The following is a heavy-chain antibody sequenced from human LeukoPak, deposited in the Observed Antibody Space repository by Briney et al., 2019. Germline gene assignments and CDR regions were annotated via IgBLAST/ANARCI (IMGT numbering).Heavy chain of an antibody. V-gene: IGHV4-59*01. J-gene: IGHJ4*02. CDR2: IYYSGST. CDR3: ARGRGSFSRFLEWQTLYYFDY. Sequence: SETLSLTCTVSGGSISSYYWSWIRQPPGKGLEWIGYIYYSGSTNYNPSLKSRVTISVDTSKNQFSLKLSSVTAADTAVYYCARGRGSFSRFLEWQTLYYFDYWGQGTLVTVSS. CDR1: GGSISSYY. D-gene: IGHD3-3*01.